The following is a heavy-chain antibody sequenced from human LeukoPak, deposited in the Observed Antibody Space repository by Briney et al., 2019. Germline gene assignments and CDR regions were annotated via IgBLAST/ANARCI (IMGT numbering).Heavy chain of an antibody. CDR2: IYYSGST. CDR3: ARRVPGTRHYYYYYGMDV. D-gene: IGHD1-7*01. CDR1: GGSISSYY. J-gene: IGHJ6*02. V-gene: IGHV4-59*08. Sequence: SETLSLTCTVSGGSISSYYWSWIRQPPGKGLEWIGHIYYSGSTNYNPSLKSRVTISVDTSKNQFSLKLSSVTAADTAVYYCARRVPGTRHYYYYYGMDVWGQGTTVTVSS.